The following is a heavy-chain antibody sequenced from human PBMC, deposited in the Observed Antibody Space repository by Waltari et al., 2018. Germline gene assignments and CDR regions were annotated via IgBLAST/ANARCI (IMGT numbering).Heavy chain of an antibody. V-gene: IGHV3-48*01. J-gene: IGHJ6*02. CDR3: ARDGPEYYSGFDV. Sequence: VQLVESGGGLVVPGGSLRLSCVVSVFTFRRRSINWGRQAPGKGLEWISYISGSSATIYYADSVKGRVTVSRDNAESSVFLQMNSLGAEDTAVYYCARDGPEYYSGFDVWGLGTTVIVS. CDR1: VFTFRRRS. CDR2: ISGSSATI.